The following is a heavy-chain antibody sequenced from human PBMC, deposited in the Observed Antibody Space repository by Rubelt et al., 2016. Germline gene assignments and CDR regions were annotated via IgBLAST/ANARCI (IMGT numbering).Heavy chain of an antibody. V-gene: IGHV4-34*01. CDR3: ARVIAAHYYYYYGMDV. CDR2: INHSGST. D-gene: IGHD6-6*01. J-gene: IGHJ6*02. Sequence: GGAGLLKPSETLSLTCAVYGGSFSGYYWSWIRQPPGKGLEWIGEINHSGSTNYNPSLKSRVTISVDTSKNQFSLKLRSVTAADTAVYYCARVIAAHYYYYYGMDVWGQGTTVTVSS. CDR1: GGSFSGYY.